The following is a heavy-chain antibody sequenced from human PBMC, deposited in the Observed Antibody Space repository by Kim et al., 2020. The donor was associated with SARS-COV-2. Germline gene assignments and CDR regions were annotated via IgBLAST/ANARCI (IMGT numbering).Heavy chain of an antibody. CDR3: ARTISDYYGSGSYSPAFDY. D-gene: IGHD3-10*01. V-gene: IGHV4-34*01. J-gene: IGHJ4*02. Sequence: SRVTISVDTSKSQFSLKLSSVTAADTAVYYCARTISDYYGSGSYSPAFDYWGQGTLVTVSS.